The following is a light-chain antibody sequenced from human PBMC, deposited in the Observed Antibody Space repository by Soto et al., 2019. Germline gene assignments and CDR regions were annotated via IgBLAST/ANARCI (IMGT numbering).Light chain of an antibody. CDR2: DAS. CDR1: QFISRW. Sequence: DLQMTQSPSALSGSVGDRVFITWRASQFISRWLAWYQQKPGKAPNLLIYDASSLESGVPSRFSGSGSGTEFTLTINSLHPDDFATYYCQQYNSYSWTFGQGTKVDIK. J-gene: IGKJ1*01. V-gene: IGKV1-5*01. CDR3: QQYNSYSWT.